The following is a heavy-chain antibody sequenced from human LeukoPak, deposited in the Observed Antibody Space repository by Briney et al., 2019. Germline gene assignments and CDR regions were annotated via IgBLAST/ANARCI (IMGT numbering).Heavy chain of an antibody. CDR3: ARGLAYCGGDCYFSPDY. CDR2: INPNSGGT. V-gene: IGHV1-2*02. Sequence: VASVKVSCKASGYTFTGYYMHWVRQAPGQGLEWMGWINPNSGGTNYAQKFQGRVTMTRDTSISTAYMELSRLRSDDTAVYYCARGLAYCGGDCYFSPDYWGQGTLVTVSS. D-gene: IGHD2-21*02. CDR1: GYTFTGYY. J-gene: IGHJ4*02.